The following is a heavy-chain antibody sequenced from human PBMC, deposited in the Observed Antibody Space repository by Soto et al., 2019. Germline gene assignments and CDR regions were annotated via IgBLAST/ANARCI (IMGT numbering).Heavy chain of an antibody. CDR1: GGSISSGGYY. D-gene: IGHD5-12*01. CDR2: IDYSGST. V-gene: IGHV4-31*03. CDR3: ARRIVATIYYFDY. Sequence: QVQLQESGPGLLKPSQTLSLTCTVSGGSISSGGYYWSWIRQHPGKGLEWIAYIDYSGSTYYNPSLKSRVTISVDTSKNQFSLKLSSVTAADTAVYYCARRIVATIYYFDYWGQGTLVTVSS. J-gene: IGHJ4*02.